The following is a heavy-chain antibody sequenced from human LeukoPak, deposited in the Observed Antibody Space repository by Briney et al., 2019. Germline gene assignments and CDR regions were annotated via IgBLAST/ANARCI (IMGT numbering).Heavy chain of an antibody. CDR2: INHSGST. J-gene: IGHJ4*02. CDR3: ARGSEEVVVVPAAENYFDY. V-gene: IGHV4-34*01. Sequence: SETLSLTCAVYGGSFSGYYWTWIRQPPGKGLEWIGEINHSGSTNYNPSLKSRVTISVDTSKNQFSLKLSSVTAADAAVYYCARGSEEVVVVPAAENYFDYWGQGTLVTVSS. D-gene: IGHD2-2*01. CDR1: GGSFSGYY.